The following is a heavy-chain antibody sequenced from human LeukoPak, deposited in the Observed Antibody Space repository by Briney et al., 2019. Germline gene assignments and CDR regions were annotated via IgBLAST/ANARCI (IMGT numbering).Heavy chain of an antibody. D-gene: IGHD3-10*01. V-gene: IGHV3-23*01. J-gene: IGHJ4*02. CDR2: ISPGGGTT. Sequence: GGSLRLSGTVSGLPFGSEAMSWVRQAPGRGLEWVSSISPGGGTTYYADSVKGRFTISRDNSKNTLYVQMNSLRAEDTAIYYCAKSRSGSSNWALRIFDNWGQGTMVSVSS. CDR3: AKSRSGSSNWALRIFDN. CDR1: GLPFGSEA.